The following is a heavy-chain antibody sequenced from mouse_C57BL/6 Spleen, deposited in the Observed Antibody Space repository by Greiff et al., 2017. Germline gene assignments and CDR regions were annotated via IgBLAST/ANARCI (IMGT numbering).Heavy chain of an antibody. V-gene: IGHV1-69*01. J-gene: IGHJ4*01. CDR2: IDPSGSYT. Sequence: QVQLQQPGAELVMPGASVKLSCKASGYTFTSYSMHWVKQRPGQGLEWIGEIDPSGSYTNYNQKFKGKSTLTVDKSSSTAYMQLSRLTSEDSAVYYCARSGYYAMDYWGQGTSVTVSA. CDR3: ARSGYYAMDY. CDR1: GYTFTSYS.